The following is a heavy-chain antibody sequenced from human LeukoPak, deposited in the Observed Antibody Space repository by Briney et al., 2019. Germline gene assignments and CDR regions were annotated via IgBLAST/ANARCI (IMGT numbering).Heavy chain of an antibody. CDR1: GYTFTDYY. D-gene: IGHD3-10*01. CDR2: ADPEDGET. Sequence: ASVKISCKASGYTFTDYYIHWVQQAPGKGLEWMGRADPEDGETVYAEEFQGRVTITADTSTDTAYMELSSLRSEDMAVYYCATDRIDYGSGRRCYMDVWGKGTSVTVSS. J-gene: IGHJ6*03. V-gene: IGHV1-69-2*01. CDR3: ATDRIDYGSGRRCYMDV.